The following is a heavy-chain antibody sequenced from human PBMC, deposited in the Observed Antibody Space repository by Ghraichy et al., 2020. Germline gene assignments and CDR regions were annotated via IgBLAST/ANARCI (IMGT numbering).Heavy chain of an antibody. CDR3: ARYPTLGSGNSRAFDI. D-gene: IGHD4-23*01. V-gene: IGHV3-7*03. Sequence: GGSLRLSCVVSGFSFINYWMGWVRQAPGKGLEWVANIKKDGSDKYYVDSVKGRFTISRDNARNSLYLQMNSLRAEDTAVYYCARYPTLGSGNSRAFDIWGQGTMVTVSS. CDR1: GFSFINYW. J-gene: IGHJ3*02. CDR2: IKKDGSDK.